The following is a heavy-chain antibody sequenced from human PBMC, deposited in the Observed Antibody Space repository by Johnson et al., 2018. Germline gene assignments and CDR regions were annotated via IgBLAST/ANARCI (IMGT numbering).Heavy chain of an antibody. D-gene: IGHD3-22*01. V-gene: IGHV3-74*01. Sequence: VQLVESGGGLVQPGGSLRLSCAASGFTFSSYWMHWVRQAPGKGLVWVSRINSDGSSTSYADSVKGRFTISRDNAKNTLYLQMNSLRAEDTAGYFCEREPYYYDSSGYYYPDAFDIWGQGTMVTVSS. J-gene: IGHJ3*02. CDR1: GFTFSSYW. CDR3: EREPYYYDSSGYYYPDAFDI. CDR2: INSDGSST.